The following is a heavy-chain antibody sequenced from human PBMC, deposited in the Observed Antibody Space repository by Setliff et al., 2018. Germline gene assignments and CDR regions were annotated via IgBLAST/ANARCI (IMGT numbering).Heavy chain of an antibody. CDR1: GYTFTSYG. V-gene: IGHV1-18*01. J-gene: IGHJ3*01. D-gene: IGHD1-26*01. CDR2: ISVYNGNT. Sequence: ASVKVSCKASGYTFTSYGFSWVRQAPGQGLEWMGRISVYNGNTNYGQKYQGRVAMTTDTSTNTVYMELRSLRSDDTAVYFCVREYSGGGITWGQGTMVTVSS. CDR3: VREYSGGGIT.